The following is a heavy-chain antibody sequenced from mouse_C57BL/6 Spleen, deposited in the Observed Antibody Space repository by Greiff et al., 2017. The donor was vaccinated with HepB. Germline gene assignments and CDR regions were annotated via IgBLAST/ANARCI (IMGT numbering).Heavy chain of an antibody. V-gene: IGHV6-3*01. CDR2: IRLKSDNYAT. D-gene: IGHD4-1*01. Sequence: EVKVVESGGGLVQPGGSMKLSCVASGFTFSNYWMNWVRKSPEKGLEWVAQIRLKSDNYATHYAESVKGRFTISRDDSKSSVYLQMNNLRAEDTGIYYCTGLAWFAYWGQGTLVTVSA. CDR3: TGLAWFAY. J-gene: IGHJ3*01. CDR1: GFTFSNYW.